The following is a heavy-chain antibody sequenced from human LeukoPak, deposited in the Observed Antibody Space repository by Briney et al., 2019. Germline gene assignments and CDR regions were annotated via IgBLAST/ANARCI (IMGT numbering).Heavy chain of an antibody. CDR1: GFTFTYSW. Sequence: PGGSLRLSCAASGFTFTYSWMHWVGQVPGKGLVWVSRINGDKSITSYADSVKGRFTISRDNAKNTLYLQMNSLRAEDTAVYYCVRDIGADWGQGALVTVSS. D-gene: IGHD3-10*01. CDR2: INGDKSIT. CDR3: VRDIGAD. V-gene: IGHV3-74*01. J-gene: IGHJ4*02.